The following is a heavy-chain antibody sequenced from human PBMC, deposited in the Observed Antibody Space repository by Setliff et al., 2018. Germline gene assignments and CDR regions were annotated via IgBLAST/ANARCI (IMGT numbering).Heavy chain of an antibody. CDR2: ITGSGGGT. CDR1: RFTFSVYF. V-gene: IGHV3-23*01. D-gene: IGHD1-1*01. Sequence: LRLSCTASRFTFSVYFMAWVRQAPGKGLEWVSSITGSGGGTYYADSVKGRFIVSRDNSKNTLYLQMNSLRVDDTAIYYCAKELSMAYGNDWGLGTLVTVSS. CDR3: AKELSMAYGND. J-gene: IGHJ4*02.